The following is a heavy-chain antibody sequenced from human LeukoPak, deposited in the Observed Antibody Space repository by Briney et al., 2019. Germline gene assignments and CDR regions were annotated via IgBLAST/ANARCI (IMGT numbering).Heavy chain of an antibody. D-gene: IGHD3-10*01. CDR1: GGSIISYY. J-gene: IGHJ5*02. CDR3: ARDSGTTGEVKFDP. CDR2: IYYSGST. Sequence: PSETLSLTCTVSGGSIISYYWSWIGQPPGKRLEWIGYIYYSGSTNYNPSLKSRVTISVDTSKNQFSLKLTSVTAADTAVYYCARDSGTTGEVKFDPWGQGTLVTVSS. V-gene: IGHV4-59*12.